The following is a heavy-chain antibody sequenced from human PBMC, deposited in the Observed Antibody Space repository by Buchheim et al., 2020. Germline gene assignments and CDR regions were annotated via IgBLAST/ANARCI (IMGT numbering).Heavy chain of an antibody. CDR3: ASKVVPHY. J-gene: IGHJ4*02. D-gene: IGHD2-15*01. Sequence: EVQLVESGGGLVQPGGSLRLSCAASRFSFSSYWMTWVRQAPGKGLEWVANIKQDGSEKHYVDSVKGRFTISRDNAKRLMFLQMDSLRAEDAAVYYCASKVVPHYWGQGTL. CDR2: IKQDGSEK. CDR1: RFSFSSYW. V-gene: IGHV3-7*03.